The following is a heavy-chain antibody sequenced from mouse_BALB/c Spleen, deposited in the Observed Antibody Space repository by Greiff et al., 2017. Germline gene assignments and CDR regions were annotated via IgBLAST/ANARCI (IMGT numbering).Heavy chain of an antibody. V-gene: IGHV5-12-2*01. CDR1: GFTFSSYT. Sequence: DVKLVESGGGLVQPGGSLKLSCAASGFTFSSYTMSWVRQTPEKRLEWVAYISNGGGSTYYPDTVKGRFTISRDNAKNTLYLQMSSLKSEDTAMYYCARHVPPSVYYYGSPWFADWGQGTLVTVSA. J-gene: IGHJ3*01. D-gene: IGHD1-1*01. CDR3: ARHVPPSVYYYGSPWFAD. CDR2: ISNGGGST.